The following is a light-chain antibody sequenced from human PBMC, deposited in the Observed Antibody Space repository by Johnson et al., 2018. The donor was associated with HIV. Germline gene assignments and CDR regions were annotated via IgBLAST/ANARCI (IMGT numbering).Light chain of an antibody. Sequence: QSVLTQPPSVSAAPGQKVTISCSGGTSNIGNNYVSWYQHLPGTAPKLLIYENNKRRSGIPDRFSGATSGTSATLPITGLRTGDEGDYYCGTWDSSLRAGFFGTGTKVTVL. J-gene: IGLJ1*01. CDR1: TSNIGNNY. CDR2: ENN. V-gene: IGLV1-51*02. CDR3: GTWDSSLRAGF.